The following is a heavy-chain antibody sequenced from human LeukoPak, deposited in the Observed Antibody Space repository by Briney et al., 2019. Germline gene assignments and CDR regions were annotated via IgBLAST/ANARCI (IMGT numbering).Heavy chain of an antibody. J-gene: IGHJ3*02. CDR1: GYTFTRYG. Sequence: ASVKVSCKASGYTFTRYGIGWVRQAPGQGLEWMGWISVPNGNTNYAQKLQGRVTMTTDTSTSTDYMELRSLTSGDTAKYYCARGDWNYSPPNYAFDIWGQGTMITVSS. V-gene: IGHV1-18*01. D-gene: IGHD1-7*01. CDR3: ARGDWNYSPPNYAFDI. CDR2: ISVPNGNT.